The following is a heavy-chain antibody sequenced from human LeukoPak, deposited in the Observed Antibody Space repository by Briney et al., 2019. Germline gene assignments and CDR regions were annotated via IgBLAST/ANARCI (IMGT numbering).Heavy chain of an antibody. D-gene: IGHD2-2*01. J-gene: IGHJ5*02. CDR1: GGSISSSSYY. Sequence: PSETLSLTCTVSGGSISSSSYYWGWIRQPPGKGLEWIGSIYYSGSTYYNPSLKSRVTISVDTSKNQFSLKLSSVTAADTAVHYCARGPRCSSTSCYGYNWFDPWGQGTRVTVSS. CDR2: IYYSGST. CDR3: ARGPRCSSTSCYGYNWFDP. V-gene: IGHV4-39*07.